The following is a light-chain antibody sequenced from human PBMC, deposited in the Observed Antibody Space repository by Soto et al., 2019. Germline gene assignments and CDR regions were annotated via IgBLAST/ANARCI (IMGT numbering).Light chain of an antibody. V-gene: IGKV3-15*01. CDR3: QQYKNWPL. Sequence: MMMTQSPATLSVSPGERVTLSCRTSHSVNSHVAWYQQKPGQAPRLLLYGASTRATGIPVRFSGSGFGTEFTLTFSSLQSEDFAVYYCQQYKNWPLFGQGTRLDIK. CDR2: GAS. J-gene: IGKJ5*01. CDR1: HSVNSH.